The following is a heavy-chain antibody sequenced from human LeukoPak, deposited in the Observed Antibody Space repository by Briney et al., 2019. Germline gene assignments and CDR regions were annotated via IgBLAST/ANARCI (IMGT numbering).Heavy chain of an antibody. V-gene: IGHV3-7*01. CDR3: ATLNGPLFEY. CDR1: GFTFSDYY. CDR2: IHQHGNEK. J-gene: IGHJ4*02. Sequence: GGSLRLSCAASGFTFSDYYMSWIRQAPGKGLEWVASIHQHGNEKYFVDSVRGRFTISRDNAKNSLYLQMSSLRAEDTAVYYCATLNGPLFEYWGQGTLVTVSS. D-gene: IGHD2-8*01.